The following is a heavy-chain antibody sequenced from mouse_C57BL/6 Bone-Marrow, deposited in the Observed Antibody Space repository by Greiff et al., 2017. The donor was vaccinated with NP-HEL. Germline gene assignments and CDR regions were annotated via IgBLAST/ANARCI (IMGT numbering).Heavy chain of an antibody. D-gene: IGHD2-4*01. CDR3: ARHEEGVYYDYDGFAY. Sequence: QVQLQQSGAELVKPGASVKLSCKASGYTFTEYTIHWVKQRSGQGLEWIGWFYPGSGSIKYNEKFKDKATLTADKSSSTVYMELSRLTSEVSAVYFCARHEEGVYYDYDGFAYWGQGTLVTVSA. CDR2: FYPGSGSI. J-gene: IGHJ3*01. CDR1: GYTFTEYT. V-gene: IGHV1-62-2*01.